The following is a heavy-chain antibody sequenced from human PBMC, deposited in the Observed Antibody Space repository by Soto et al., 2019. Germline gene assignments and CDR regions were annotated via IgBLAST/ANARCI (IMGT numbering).Heavy chain of an antibody. V-gene: IGHV4-59*01. Sequence: SETLSLTCTVSGGSISPYYWSWIRQPPGKGLEWIGYIYYSGNTYYNPSLKSRVTMSVDTSRNQLLLQLNSVTAADTAVYYCARESVGSGKNNWVDPWGQGTLVTVS. J-gene: IGHJ5*02. CDR3: ARESVGSGKNNWVDP. CDR2: IYYSGNT. D-gene: IGHD3-10*01. CDR1: GGSISPYY.